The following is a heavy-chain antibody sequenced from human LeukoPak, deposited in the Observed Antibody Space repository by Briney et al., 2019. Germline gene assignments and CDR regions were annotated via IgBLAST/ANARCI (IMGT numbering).Heavy chain of an antibody. D-gene: IGHD6-19*01. Sequence: ASVKVSCKASGYTFTSYGTSWVRQAPGQGLEWMGWISAYNSNTKYAQEKLQGRVTMTTDTSTSTAYMELRSLRSDDTAVYYCARDLRRDSSGWNSQAVLDYWGQGTLVTVSS. CDR2: ISAYNSNT. J-gene: IGHJ4*02. CDR1: GYTFTSYG. CDR3: ARDLRRDSSGWNSQAVLDY. V-gene: IGHV1-18*01.